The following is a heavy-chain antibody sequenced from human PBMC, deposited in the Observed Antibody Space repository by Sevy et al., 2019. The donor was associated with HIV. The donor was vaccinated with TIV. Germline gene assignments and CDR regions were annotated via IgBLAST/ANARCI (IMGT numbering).Heavy chain of an antibody. V-gene: IGHV4-34*01. CDR3: GRGGDGVVPSPIIGLGPWTKYWYFDL. Sequence: SETLSLTCAVSGGSFSGYSWDWIRQPPGKGLEWIGEVNHSGSTNYNPSLKSRVTISVDTSKNQFSLKLNFVTAGVTDVYYCGRGGDGVVPSPIIGLGPWTKYWYFDLWGRGTLVTVSS. CDR1: GGSFSGYS. CDR2: VNHSGST. D-gene: IGHD3-3*01. J-gene: IGHJ2*01.